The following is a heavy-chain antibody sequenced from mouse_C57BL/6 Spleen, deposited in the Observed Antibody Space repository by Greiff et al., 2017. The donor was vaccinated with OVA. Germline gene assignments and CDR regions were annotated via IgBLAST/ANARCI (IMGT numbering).Heavy chain of an antibody. D-gene: IGHD2-14*01. CDR1: GFNIKDDY. CDR2: IDPENGDT. CDR3: TYRNFDY. Sequence: VQRQQSGAELVRPGASVKLSCTASGFNIKDDYMHWVKQRPEQGLEWIGWIDPENGDTEYASKFQGKATITADTSSNTAYLQLSSLTSEDTAVYYCTYRNFDYWGRGTTLTVSS. V-gene: IGHV14-4*01. J-gene: IGHJ2*01.